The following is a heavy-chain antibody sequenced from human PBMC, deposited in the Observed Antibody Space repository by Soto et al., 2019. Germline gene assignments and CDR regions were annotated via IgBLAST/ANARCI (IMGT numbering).Heavy chain of an antibody. CDR1: GGSISRGGYS. CDR2: MYHTGTT. V-gene: IGHV4-30-2*01. D-gene: IGHD6-19*01. CDR3: ARHVASGSSGCCWFDP. J-gene: IGHJ5*02. Sequence: PSETLSLTCGVSGGSISRGGYSWNWIRQPPGKGLEWIGYMYHTGTTNYNPSLKSRVTISIDTSKNQFSLKLSSVTAADTAVYYCARHVASGSSGCCWFDPWGQGTLITVSS.